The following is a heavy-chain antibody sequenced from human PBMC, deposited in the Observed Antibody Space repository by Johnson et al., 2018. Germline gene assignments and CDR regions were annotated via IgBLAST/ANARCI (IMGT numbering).Heavy chain of an antibody. CDR2: ISGSGGTI. V-gene: IGHV3-23*04. CDR3: AKKLPYYDSSRSCAFDI. D-gene: IGHD3-22*01. Sequence: VQLVESGGGLVQPGGSLRLSCAASGFTFSTYAMRWVRQAPGKGLEWVSGISGSGGTIDYADSVKGRFTISRDNSKNTVFLQMNSLRAEDTAIYYCAKKLPYYDSSRSCAFDIWGQGTMVIVSS. J-gene: IGHJ3*02. CDR1: GFTFSTYA.